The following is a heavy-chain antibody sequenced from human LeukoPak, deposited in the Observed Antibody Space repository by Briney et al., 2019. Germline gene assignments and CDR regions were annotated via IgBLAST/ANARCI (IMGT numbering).Heavy chain of an antibody. Sequence: GGSLRLSCAASGFTFSNYNLNWVRQAPVKGLEWVSYISDGSSTIYYADSVRGRFTISRDNAKNSLYLQINSLRDEDTAVYYCARETVGLDYWGQGTLVTVSS. D-gene: IGHD4-17*01. CDR3: ARETVGLDY. CDR1: GFTFSNYN. CDR2: ISDGSSTI. V-gene: IGHV3-48*02. J-gene: IGHJ4*02.